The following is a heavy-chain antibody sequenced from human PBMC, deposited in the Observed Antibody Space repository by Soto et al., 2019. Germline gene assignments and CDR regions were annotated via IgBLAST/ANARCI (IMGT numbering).Heavy chain of an antibody. V-gene: IGHV5-51*01. Sequence: VESLKISCKGSGYSFTSYWIGWVRQMPVKVLEWMGIIYPGDSDTRYSPSFQVQVTISADKSIRTAYLQWSSLKASDTAMYYCARVYYCSSSSCSKGNYLDSWGQGTLVTVYS. J-gene: IGHJ4*02. CDR3: ARVYYCSSSSCSKGNYLDS. CDR2: IYPGDSDT. D-gene: IGHD2-2*01. CDR1: GYSFTSYW.